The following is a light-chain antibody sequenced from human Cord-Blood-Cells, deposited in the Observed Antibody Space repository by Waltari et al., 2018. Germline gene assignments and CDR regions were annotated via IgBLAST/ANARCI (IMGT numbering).Light chain of an antibody. CDR3: QAWDSSTVV. CDR1: QLGDKY. CDR2: QDS. Sequence: SYELTQPPSVSVSPGQTASITCSGDQLGDKYACWYQQKPGQSPVLVIYQDSKRPSGIPGLFSGSNSGNTATLTISGTQAMDEADYYCQAWDSSTVVFGGGTKLTVL. V-gene: IGLV3-1*01. J-gene: IGLJ2*01.